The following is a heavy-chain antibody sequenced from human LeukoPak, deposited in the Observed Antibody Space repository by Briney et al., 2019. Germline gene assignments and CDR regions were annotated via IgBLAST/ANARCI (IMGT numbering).Heavy chain of an antibody. CDR2: IYSGGST. D-gene: IGHD3-9*01. CDR3: AREITTGYYWSAANYFDP. CDR1: GFTFSSYA. V-gene: IGHV3-66*01. J-gene: IGHJ5*02. Sequence: PGGSLRLSCAASGFTFSSYAMSWVRQAPGKGLEWVSVIYSGGSTYYADSVKGRFTISRDNSKNTLYLQMNSLRAEDTAVYYCAREITTGYYWSAANYFDPWGQGTLVTVSS.